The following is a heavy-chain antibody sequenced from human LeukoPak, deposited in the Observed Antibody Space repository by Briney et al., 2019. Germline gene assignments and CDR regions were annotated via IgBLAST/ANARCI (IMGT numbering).Heavy chain of an antibody. CDR1: GGSISSSSYY. V-gene: IGHV4-39*07. CDR2: IYYSGST. J-gene: IGHJ3*02. Sequence: SETLSLTCTVSGGSISSSSYYWGWIRQPPGKGLEWIGSIYYSGSTYYNPSLKSRVTISVDTSKDQFSLKLSSVTAADTAVYYCAREIGLGGGYCSSTSCDGAFDTWGQGTMVTVSS. CDR3: AREIGLGGGYCSSTSCDGAFDT. D-gene: IGHD2-2*01.